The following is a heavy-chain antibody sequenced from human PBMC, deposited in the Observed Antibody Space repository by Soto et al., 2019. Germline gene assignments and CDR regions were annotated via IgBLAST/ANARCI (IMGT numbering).Heavy chain of an antibody. CDR2: IIPIFGTA. V-gene: IGHV1-69*13. CDR1: GGTFSSYA. Sequence: AASVKVSCKASGGTFSSYAISWVRQAPGQGLEWMGGIIPIFGTANYAQKFQXRVTXXXDESTSTAYMELSSLRSEDTAVYYCARDITIFGFDPWGQGTLVTVSS. D-gene: IGHD3-3*01. CDR3: ARDITIFGFDP. J-gene: IGHJ5*02.